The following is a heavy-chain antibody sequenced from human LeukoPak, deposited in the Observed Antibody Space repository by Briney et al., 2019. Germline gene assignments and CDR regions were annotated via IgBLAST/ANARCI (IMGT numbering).Heavy chain of an antibody. J-gene: IGHJ5*02. Sequence: SETLSLTCTVSGGSISSYYWSWIRQPPGKGLEWIGYIYYSGSTNYNPSLKSRVTISVDTSKNQFSLKLSSVTAADTAVYYCARHAPDWNDFGWFDPWGQGTLVTVSS. CDR3: ARHAPDWNDFGWFDP. CDR1: GGSISSYY. CDR2: IYYSGST. D-gene: IGHD1-1*01. V-gene: IGHV4-59*08.